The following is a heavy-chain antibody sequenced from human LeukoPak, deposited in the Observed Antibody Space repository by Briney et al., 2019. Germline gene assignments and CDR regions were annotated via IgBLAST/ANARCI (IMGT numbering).Heavy chain of an antibody. CDR2: INPNSGGT. D-gene: IGHD3-9*01. V-gene: IGHV1-2*06. Sequence: ASVKVSCKASGYTFTGYYMHWVRQAPGQGLEWMGRINPNSGGTNYAQKFQGRVTMTRDTSISTAYMELSRLGSDDTAVYYCATLYYDILTGSWFDPWGQGTLVTVSS. CDR1: GYTFTGYY. CDR3: ATLYYDILTGSWFDP. J-gene: IGHJ5*02.